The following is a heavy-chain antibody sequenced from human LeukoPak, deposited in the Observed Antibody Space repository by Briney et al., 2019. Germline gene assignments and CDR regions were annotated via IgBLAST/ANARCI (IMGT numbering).Heavy chain of an antibody. CDR3: ARVTPIAAYGY. CDR2: ISSSGSTI. Sequence: GGSLILSCAASGFTFSSYEMNWVRQAPGKGLEWVSYISSSGSTIYYADSVKGRFTISRDNAKNPLYLQMNSLRAEDTAVYYCARVTPIAAYGYWGQGTLVTVSS. CDR1: GFTFSSYE. V-gene: IGHV3-48*03. J-gene: IGHJ4*02. D-gene: IGHD6-6*01.